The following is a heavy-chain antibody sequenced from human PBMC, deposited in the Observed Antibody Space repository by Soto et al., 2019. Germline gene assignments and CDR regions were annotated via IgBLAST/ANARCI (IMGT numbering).Heavy chain of an antibody. CDR1: GYTFTSYG. V-gene: IGHV1-18*01. D-gene: IGHD2-15*01. Sequence: ASVKVSCKASGYTFTSYGISWVRQAPGQGLEWMGWISAYNGNTNYAQKLQGRVTMTTDTSTSTAYMELRSLRSDDTAVYYCARERQGYCSGGSCYIDYWGQGTLVTVSS. J-gene: IGHJ4*02. CDR2: ISAYNGNT. CDR3: ARERQGYCSGGSCYIDY.